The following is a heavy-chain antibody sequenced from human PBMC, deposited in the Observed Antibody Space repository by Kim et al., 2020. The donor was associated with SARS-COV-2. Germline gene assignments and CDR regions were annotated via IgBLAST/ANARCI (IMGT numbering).Heavy chain of an antibody. J-gene: IGHJ2*01. CDR3: AKRPSLSAEGPYWYIDL. CDR1: GFTFSSYA. D-gene: IGHD6-13*01. Sequence: GGSLRLSCVASGFTFSSYAMTWVRQVPGKGLEWVSHISGSGLRTYYADSVKGRFTISRDNSKSTLSLQMNSLRAEDTAIYYCAKRPSLSAEGPYWYIDLWGRGTLVTVSS. CDR2: ISGSGLRT. V-gene: IGHV3-23*01.